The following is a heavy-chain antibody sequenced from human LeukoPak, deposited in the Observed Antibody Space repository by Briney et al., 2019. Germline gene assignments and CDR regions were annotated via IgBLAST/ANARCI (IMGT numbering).Heavy chain of an antibody. CDR3: ARVLGSSRGEKDY. CDR2: ISAYNGNT. Sequence: GGSLRLSCAASGFTFSSYAMHWVRQAPGKGLEWMGWISAYNGNTNYAQKLQGRVTMTTDTSTSTAYMELRSLRSDDTAVYYCARVLGSSRGEKDYWGQGTLVTVSS. CDR1: GFTFSSYA. V-gene: IGHV1-18*01. D-gene: IGHD2-15*01. J-gene: IGHJ4*02.